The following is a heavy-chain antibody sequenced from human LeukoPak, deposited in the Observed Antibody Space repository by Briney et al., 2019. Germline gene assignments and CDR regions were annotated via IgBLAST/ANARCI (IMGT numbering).Heavy chain of an antibody. V-gene: IGHV3-11*01. Sequence: GGSLRLSCAASGFTFDDYGMSWVRQAPGKGLEWVSYISTSGNSIYYADSVKGRFTISRDNAKNSLSLQMNSLRAEDTALYYCARGHYGLDYWGQGTLVTVSS. CDR2: ISTSGNSI. J-gene: IGHJ4*02. CDR3: ARGHYGLDY. CDR1: GFTFDDYG. D-gene: IGHD3-10*01.